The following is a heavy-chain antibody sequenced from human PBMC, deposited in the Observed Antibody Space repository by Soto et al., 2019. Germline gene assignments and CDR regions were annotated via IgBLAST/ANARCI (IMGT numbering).Heavy chain of an antibody. CDR2: INPYFATT. CDR1: GGTFSSYA. CDR3: ARDRVAGIWGDAFDI. Sequence: ASVKVSCKASGGTFSSYAISWVRQAPGQGLEWMGWINPYFATTNYAQKLQGRVTMTTDTSTSTAYMDLRSLTSDDTAVYYCARDRVAGIWGDAFDIWGQGTMVTVSS. V-gene: IGHV1-18*01. D-gene: IGHD3-16*01. J-gene: IGHJ3*02.